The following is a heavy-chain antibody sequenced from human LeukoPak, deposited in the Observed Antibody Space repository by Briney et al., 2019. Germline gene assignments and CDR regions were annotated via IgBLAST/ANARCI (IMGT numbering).Heavy chain of an antibody. Sequence: GGSLRPSCAASGFTFSSYDMHWVRRPTGKGLEWVSAIGVAANTFYSGSVKGRFTISRENAKNSLFLLMTSLRADDTAVYYCARQNTPHGNFDYWGQGILVTVSS. CDR2: IGVAANT. CDR3: ARQNTPHGNFDY. V-gene: IGHV3-13*01. D-gene: IGHD1-26*01. J-gene: IGHJ4*02. CDR1: GFTFSSYD.